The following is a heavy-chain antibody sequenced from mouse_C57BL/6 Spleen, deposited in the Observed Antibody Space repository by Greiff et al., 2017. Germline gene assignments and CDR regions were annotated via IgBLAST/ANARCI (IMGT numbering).Heavy chain of an antibody. Sequence: QVQLQQPGAELVKPGASVKLSCKASGYTFTSYWMHWVKQRPGQGLEWIGMIHPNSGSTNYNEKFKSKATLTVDKSSSTAYMQLSSLTSEDSAVYYCARSDYYGSSPGAMDYWGQGTSVTVSS. CDR2: IHPNSGST. V-gene: IGHV1-64*01. D-gene: IGHD1-1*01. J-gene: IGHJ4*01. CDR1: GYTFTSYW. CDR3: ARSDYYGSSPGAMDY.